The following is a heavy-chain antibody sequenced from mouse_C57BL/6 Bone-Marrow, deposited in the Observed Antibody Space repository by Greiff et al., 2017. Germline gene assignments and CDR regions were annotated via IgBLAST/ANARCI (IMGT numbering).Heavy chain of an antibody. V-gene: IGHV7-3*01. CDR2: IRNKANGYTT. Sequence: EVQGVESGGGLVQPGGSLSLSCAASGFTFTDYYMSWVRQPPGKALEWLGFIRNKANGYTTEYSASVKGRFTISRDNSQSILYLQMNALRAEDSDTYYCARSSYAMDYWGQGTSVTVSS. CDR1: GFTFTDYY. CDR3: ARSSYAMDY. J-gene: IGHJ4*01.